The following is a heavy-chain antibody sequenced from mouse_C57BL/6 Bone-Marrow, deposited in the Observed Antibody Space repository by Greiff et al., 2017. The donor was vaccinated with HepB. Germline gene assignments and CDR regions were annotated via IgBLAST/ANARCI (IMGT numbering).Heavy chain of an antibody. V-gene: IGHV2-9-1*01. Sequence: VNVVESGPGLVAPSQSLSITCTVSGFSLTSYAISWVRQPPGKGLEWLGVIWTGGGTNYNSALKSRLSISKDNSKSQVFLKMNSLQTDDTARYYCARNSLLRDWYFDVWGTGTTVTVSS. D-gene: IGHD1-2*01. CDR1: GFSLTSYA. CDR2: IWTGGGT. J-gene: IGHJ1*03. CDR3: ARNSLLRDWYFDV.